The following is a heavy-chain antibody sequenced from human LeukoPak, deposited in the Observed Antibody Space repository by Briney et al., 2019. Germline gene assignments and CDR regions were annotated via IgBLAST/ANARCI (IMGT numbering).Heavy chain of an antibody. CDR3: ACREFYSPWPGP. J-gene: IGHJ5*02. Sequence: GESLKISCKGSGYSFTSYWIGWVRQTPGKGLEWMGVIYPDDSRTRYNPSFEGQVTISADKSITTAYLQWSSLKASDTAMYYCACREFYSPWPGPWGQGTLVTVPS. V-gene: IGHV5-51*01. CDR2: IYPDDSRT. CDR1: GYSFTSYW. D-gene: IGHD5-18*01.